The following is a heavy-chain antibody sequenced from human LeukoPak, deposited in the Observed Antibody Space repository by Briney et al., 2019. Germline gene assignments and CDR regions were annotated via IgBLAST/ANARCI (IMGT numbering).Heavy chain of an antibody. CDR2: IYTSGST. Sequence: SETLSLTCTVSGGSISSYYWNWIRQPAGKGLEWIGRIYTSGSTNYNPSLKSRITMSVDTSKKQFSLKLSSVTAADTAVYYCATSYSGSYYDAFDVWGQGTMVTVPS. D-gene: IGHD1-26*01. CDR1: GGSISSYY. V-gene: IGHV4-4*07. CDR3: ATSYSGSYYDAFDV. J-gene: IGHJ3*01.